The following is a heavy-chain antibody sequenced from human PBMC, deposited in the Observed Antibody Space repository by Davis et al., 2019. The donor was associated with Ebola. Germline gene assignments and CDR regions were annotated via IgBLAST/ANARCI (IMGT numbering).Heavy chain of an antibody. D-gene: IGHD4-17*01. CDR2: TGGSGSYT. CDR3: STAFNSVTDVFDT. Sequence: GASLKISCAASGFIISDFYMSWIRQAPGKGPGWISRTGGSGSYTNYADSVRGRFTMSRDSAKNSLYLQMNSLRAEDTAVYYCSTAFNSVTDVFDTWGQGTMVTVSS. V-gene: IGHV3-11*06. J-gene: IGHJ3*02. CDR1: GFIISDFY.